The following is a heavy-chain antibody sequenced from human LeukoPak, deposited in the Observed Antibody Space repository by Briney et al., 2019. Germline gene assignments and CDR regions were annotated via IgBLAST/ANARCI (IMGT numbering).Heavy chain of an antibody. CDR3: AKDGIVVSYFDY. CDR1: GFTFSSYG. Sequence: PGGSLRLSCAASGFTFSSYGIHWVRQAPGKGLEGVAIISYDGSNKYYADSVKGRFTISRDSSKNTLYLQMNSLRAEDTAMYYCAKDGIVVSYFDYWGQGTLVTVSS. J-gene: IGHJ4*02. D-gene: IGHD3-22*01. CDR2: ISYDGSNK. V-gene: IGHV3-30*18.